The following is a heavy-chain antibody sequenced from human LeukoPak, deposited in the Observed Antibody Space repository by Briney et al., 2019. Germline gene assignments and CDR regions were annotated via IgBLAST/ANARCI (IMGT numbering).Heavy chain of an antibody. CDR3: AREEYYSDPVVSHAFDI. J-gene: IGHJ3*02. D-gene: IGHD3-22*01. Sequence: ASVKVSCKASGYTFTGYYMHWVRQAPGQGLEWMGWINPNSGGANYPQKFQGRVTMTRDTSISTAYMELSRLRSDDTAVYYCAREEYYSDPVVSHAFDIWGQGTMVTVSS. V-gene: IGHV1-2*02. CDR1: GYTFTGYY. CDR2: INPNSGGA.